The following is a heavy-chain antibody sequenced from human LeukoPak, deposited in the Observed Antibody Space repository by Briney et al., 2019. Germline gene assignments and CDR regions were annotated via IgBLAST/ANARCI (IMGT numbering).Heavy chain of an antibody. CDR2: ISGSGGDT. CDR1: GFTFSSYA. D-gene: IGHD6-19*01. J-gene: IGHJ4*02. CDR3: AARPPISVSGPFDF. Sequence: PGGSLRLSCAASGFTFSSYAMGWVRQAPGKGLEWISTISGSGGDTYYADSVKGRFTISRDNSKNTLYLQTNSLRADDTALYYCAARPPISVSGPFDFWGRGTLVTVSS. V-gene: IGHV3-23*01.